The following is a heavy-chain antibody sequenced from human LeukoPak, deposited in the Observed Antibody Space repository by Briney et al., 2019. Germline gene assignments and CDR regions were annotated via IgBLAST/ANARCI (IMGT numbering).Heavy chain of an antibody. CDR2: IYSGGST. CDR3: ARDSNPEPYYYYGMDV. Sequence: GGSLRLSCAASGFTVSSNYMSWVRQAPGKGLEWVSVIYSGGSTYYADSVKGRFTISRDNSKNTLYLQMNSLRAEDTAVYYCARDSNPEPYYYYGMDVWGQGTTITVSS. J-gene: IGHJ6*02. V-gene: IGHV3-66*02. CDR1: GFTVSSNY. D-gene: IGHD4-11*01.